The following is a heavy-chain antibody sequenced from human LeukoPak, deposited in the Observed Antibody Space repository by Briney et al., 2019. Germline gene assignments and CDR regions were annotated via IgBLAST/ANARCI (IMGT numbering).Heavy chain of an antibody. Sequence: GGSLRLSCAASGFTVSSNYMSWVRQDPGKGLEWVSVLYSGGLTYYTDSVKGRFTISRHNSKNTLYLQMNSLRAEDTAVYYCARDSHSGLAGYGMDVWGQGTTVTVSS. CDR2: LYSGGLT. D-gene: IGHD6-19*01. CDR1: GFTVSSNY. J-gene: IGHJ6*02. V-gene: IGHV3-53*04. CDR3: ARDSHSGLAGYGMDV.